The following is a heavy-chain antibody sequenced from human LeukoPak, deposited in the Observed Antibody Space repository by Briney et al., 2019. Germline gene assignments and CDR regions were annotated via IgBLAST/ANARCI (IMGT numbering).Heavy chain of an antibody. CDR1: GFTFSSSG. CDR2: IRYDGHIR. J-gene: IGHJ5*02. CDR3: ARENLSWFGDLAP. D-gene: IGHD3-10*01. V-gene: IGHV3-30*02. Sequence: GGSLRLSCAASGFTFSSSGLHWVRQAPGKGLEWVAFIRYDGHIRYNTDSVKGRFTISRDNSKNTLYLQMNSLRAEDTAVYYCARENLSWFGDLAPWGQGTLVTVSS.